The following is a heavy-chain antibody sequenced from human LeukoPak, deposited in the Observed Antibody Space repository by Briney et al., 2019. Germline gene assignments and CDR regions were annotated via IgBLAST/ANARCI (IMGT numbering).Heavy chain of an antibody. J-gene: IGHJ4*02. CDR3: TRDGGSWSHLDY. CDR1: GFIFSECA. Sequence: PGGSLRLSCEGSGFIFSECAIHWVRQASGKGLEWVGRIDTRGKGSATAYAASVRGRFTLSRDDSKSTAYLQMSSLKTEDTAAYFCTRDGGSWSHLDYWGQGVLVTVPS. CDR2: IDTRGKGSAT. V-gene: IGHV3-73*01. D-gene: IGHD1-26*01.